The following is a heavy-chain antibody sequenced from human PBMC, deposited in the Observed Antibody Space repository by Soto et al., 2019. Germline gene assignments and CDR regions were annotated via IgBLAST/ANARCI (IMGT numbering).Heavy chain of an antibody. CDR1: GVSITSYF. Sequence: SETLSLTCTVSGVSITSYFWSWIRQTPGKGLDWIGSISFSGATYSNPSLKGRAALSVDTSENHLSLTLNSVTSADTAVYFCARDRRDGYKRYCEFWGQGNQVTVYS. CDR3: ARDRRDGYKRYCEF. J-gene: IGHJ4*02. D-gene: IGHD3-9*01. V-gene: IGHV4-59*01. CDR2: ISFSGAT.